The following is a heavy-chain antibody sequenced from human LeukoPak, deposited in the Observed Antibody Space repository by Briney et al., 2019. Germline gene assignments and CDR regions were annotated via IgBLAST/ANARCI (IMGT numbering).Heavy chain of an antibody. Sequence: GGSLRLSCAASGFTFSSYGMHWVRQAPGKGLEWVAFIRYDGSNKYYADSVKGRFTISRDNSKNTLYLQMNSLRAEDTALYYCAKDIKAAAGTASYYYYGMDVWGQGTTVTVSS. V-gene: IGHV3-30*02. J-gene: IGHJ6*02. CDR2: IRYDGSNK. CDR3: AKDIKAAAGTASYYYYGMDV. CDR1: GFTFSSYG. D-gene: IGHD6-13*01.